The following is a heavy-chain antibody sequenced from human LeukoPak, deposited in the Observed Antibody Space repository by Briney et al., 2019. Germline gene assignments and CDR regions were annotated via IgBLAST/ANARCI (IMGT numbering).Heavy chain of an antibody. CDR3: ARGYYGSGRGWFDP. CDR1: GFTFSSYS. D-gene: IGHD3-10*01. CDR2: ISSSSNTI. V-gene: IGHV3-48*02. J-gene: IGHJ5*02. Sequence: GGSLRLSCAASGFTFSSYSMNWVRQAPGKGLEWVSYISSSSNTIYYADSVKGRFTISRDNAKNSLYLQMNSLRDEDTAVYYCARGYYGSGRGWFDPWGQGTLVTVSS.